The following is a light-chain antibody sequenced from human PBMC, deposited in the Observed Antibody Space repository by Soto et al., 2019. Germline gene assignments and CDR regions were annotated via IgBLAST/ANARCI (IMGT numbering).Light chain of an antibody. J-gene: IGLJ2*01. CDR1: TGAVTSGHY. V-gene: IGLV7-46*01. CDR2: DTS. CDR3: LLSYSDARVI. Sequence: QAVVTQEPSLTVSPGGTVTLTCGSSTGAVTSGHYPYWFQQKPGQAPRTLIYDTSSKHSWTPARFSGSLLGGKAALTLSGAQPEDEAEYYCLLSYSDARVIFGGGTQLTVL.